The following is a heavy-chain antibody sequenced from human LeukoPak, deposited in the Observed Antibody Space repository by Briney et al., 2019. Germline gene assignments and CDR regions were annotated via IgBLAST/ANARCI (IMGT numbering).Heavy chain of an antibody. J-gene: IGHJ4*02. Sequence: GGSLRLSCAASGFTFHLYATHWVRLAPGKGLVWVSRIKGDGTNTVSADSVKGRFTISRDNTKNTLYLQMNSLRVEDTAVYYCVRDGVGAPPFDYWGQGIMVTVSS. D-gene: IGHD3-16*01. V-gene: IGHV3-74*01. CDR3: VRDGVGAPPFDY. CDR2: IKGDGTNT. CDR1: GFTFHLYA.